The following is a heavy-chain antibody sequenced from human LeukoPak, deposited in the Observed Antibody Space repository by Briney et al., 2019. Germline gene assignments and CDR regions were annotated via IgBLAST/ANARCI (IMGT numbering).Heavy chain of an antibody. Sequence: GASVKVSCKASGGTFSSYAISWVRQAPGQGLEWMGGIIPIFGTANYAQKFQGRVTITADKSTSTAYMELSSLRSEDTAVYYCARAELLWFGELKYNWFAPWGQGTLVTVSS. V-gene: IGHV1-69*06. J-gene: IGHJ5*02. CDR3: ARAELLWFGELKYNWFAP. CDR2: IIPIFGTA. CDR1: GGTFSSYA. D-gene: IGHD3-10*01.